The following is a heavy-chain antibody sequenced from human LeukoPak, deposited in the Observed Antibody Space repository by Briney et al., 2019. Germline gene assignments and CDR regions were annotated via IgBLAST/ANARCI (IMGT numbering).Heavy chain of an antibody. V-gene: IGHV1-8*01. D-gene: IGHD3-9*01. Sequence: ASVKVSCKASGYTFTSYDINWVRQATGQGLEWMGWMNPNSGNTGYAQKFQGRVTMTRNTSIGTAYMELSSLRSEDTAVYYCARGPYYDILTGYWASHYYYYGMDVWGQGTTVTVSS. CDR1: GYTFTSYD. J-gene: IGHJ6*02. CDR3: ARGPYYDILTGYWASHYYYYGMDV. CDR2: MNPNSGNT.